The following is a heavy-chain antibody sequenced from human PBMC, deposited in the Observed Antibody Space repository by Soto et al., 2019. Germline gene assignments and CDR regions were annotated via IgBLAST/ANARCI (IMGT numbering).Heavy chain of an antibody. CDR1: GFTFSSYA. CDR3: AGVLMTTVTTADYFDY. CDR2: ISGSGGST. D-gene: IGHD4-17*01. V-gene: IGHV3-23*01. J-gene: IGHJ4*02. Sequence: GGSLRLSCAASGFTFSSYAMSWVRQAPGKGLEWVSAISGSGGSTYYADSVKGRFTNSRDNSKNTLYLQMNSLRAEDTAVYYCAGVLMTTVTTADYFDYWGQGTLVTVSS.